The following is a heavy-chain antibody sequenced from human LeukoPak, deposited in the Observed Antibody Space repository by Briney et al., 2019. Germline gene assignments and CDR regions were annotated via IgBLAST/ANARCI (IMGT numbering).Heavy chain of an antibody. V-gene: IGHV3-30*03. Sequence: GGSLRLSCAASGFTVSSNYMSWVRQAPGKGLEWVAVISYDGSNKYYADSVKGRFTISRDNSKNTLYLQMNSLRAEDTAVYYCARVPPYSSSSGGDYWGQGTLVTVSS. J-gene: IGHJ4*02. CDR3: ARVPPYSSSSGGDY. CDR2: ISYDGSNK. CDR1: GFTVSSNY. D-gene: IGHD6-6*01.